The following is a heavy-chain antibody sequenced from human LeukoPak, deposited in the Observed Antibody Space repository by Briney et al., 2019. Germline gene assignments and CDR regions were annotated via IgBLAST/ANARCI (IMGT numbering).Heavy chain of an antibody. CDR1: GFTFSSYA. CDR2: ISYDGSNK. V-gene: IGHV3-30-3*01. Sequence: PGRYLRLSCAASGFTFSSYAMHWVRQAPGKGLEWVAVISYDGSNKYYADSVKGRFTISRDNSKNTLYLQMNSLRAEDTAVYYCARGEWGYCSSTSCPVPDGFDIWGQGTMVTVSS. CDR3: ARGEWGYCSSTSCPVPDGFDI. D-gene: IGHD2-2*01. J-gene: IGHJ3*02.